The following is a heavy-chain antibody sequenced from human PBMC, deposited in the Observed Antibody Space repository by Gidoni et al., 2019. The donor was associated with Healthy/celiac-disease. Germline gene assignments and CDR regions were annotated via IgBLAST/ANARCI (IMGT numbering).Heavy chain of an antibody. Sequence: QVQLVESGGGVVQPGRSLRLSCAASGFTFRSYAMHWVRQAPGKGLEWVAVISYDGSNKYYADSVKGRFTSAREKSKNTLYLQMNSLRGEDKAVYDWAREAGGDSSYGYSGYYYYGMDVWGQGTTVTVSS. J-gene: IGHJ6*02. CDR3: AREAGGDSSYGYSGYYYYGMDV. V-gene: IGHV3-30-3*01. CDR2: ISYDGSNK. D-gene: IGHD5-18*01. CDR1: GFTFRSYA.